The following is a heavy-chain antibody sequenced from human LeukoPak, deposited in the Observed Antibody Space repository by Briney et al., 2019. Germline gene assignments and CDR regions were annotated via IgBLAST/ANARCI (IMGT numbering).Heavy chain of an antibody. Sequence: SETLSLTCTVSGGSISSYHWSWIRQPPGKGLEWIGYIYYSGSTNYNPSLKSRVTISVDTSKNQFSLKLSSVTAADTAVYYCARTTYYYYMDVWGKGTTVTVSS. V-gene: IGHV4-59*01. J-gene: IGHJ6*03. CDR3: ARTTYYYYMDV. D-gene: IGHD1-1*01. CDR2: IYYSGST. CDR1: GGSISSYH.